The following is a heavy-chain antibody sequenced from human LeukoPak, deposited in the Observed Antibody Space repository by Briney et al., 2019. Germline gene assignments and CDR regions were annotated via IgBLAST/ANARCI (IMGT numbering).Heavy chain of an antibody. J-gene: IGHJ3*02. D-gene: IGHD4-17*01. V-gene: IGHV3-30*03. Sequence: GGPLRLSCAASGFTFSSYGMHWVRQAPGKGLEWVAVISYDGSNKYYADSVKGRFTISRDNSKNTLYLQMNSLRAEDTAVYYCARTTVVTPRAFDIWGQGTMVTVSS. CDR3: ARTTVVTPRAFDI. CDR2: ISYDGSNK. CDR1: GFTFSSYG.